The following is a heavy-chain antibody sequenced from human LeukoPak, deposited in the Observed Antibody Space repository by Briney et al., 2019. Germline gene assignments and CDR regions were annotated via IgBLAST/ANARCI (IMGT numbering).Heavy chain of an antibody. CDR2: ISWNSGSI. J-gene: IGHJ4*02. D-gene: IGHD3-22*01. Sequence: SLRLSCAASGFTFDDYAMHWVRQAPGKGLEWVSGISWNSGSIGYADSVKGRFTISRDNAKNSLYLQMNSLRAEDTALYYCAKATTYYYDSSGYYPGYFDYWGQGTLVIVSS. CDR3: AKATTYYYDSSGYYPGYFDY. CDR1: GFTFDDYA. V-gene: IGHV3-9*01.